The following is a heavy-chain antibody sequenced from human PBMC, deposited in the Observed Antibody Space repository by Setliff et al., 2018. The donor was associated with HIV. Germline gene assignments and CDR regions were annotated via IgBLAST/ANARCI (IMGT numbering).Heavy chain of an antibody. J-gene: IGHJ6*02. Sequence: SVKVSCKSSGDTFSTYVFTWVRQAPGQGLEWMGGVTPILHTTNYAQKFQGRVTITRDTSASTAYMDLGSLTFDDTAVYYCARDVDHMMDVWGQGTPVTVSS. CDR1: GDTFSTYV. V-gene: IGHV1-69*10. CDR2: VTPILHTT. CDR3: ARDVDHMMDV.